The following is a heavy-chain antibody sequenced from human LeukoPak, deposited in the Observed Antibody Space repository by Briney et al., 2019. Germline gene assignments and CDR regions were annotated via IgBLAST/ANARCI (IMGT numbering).Heavy chain of an antibody. J-gene: IGHJ4*02. CDR2: IIPISDSP. CDR1: GYTFTSYY. V-gene: IGHV1-69*05. Sequence: SVKVSCKASGYTFTSYYMHWVRQAPGQGLEWMGGIIPISDSPNYAQKFQGRVTITTDESTSTAYMELSSLKSEDTAVYYCARDAGLYLDYWGQGTLVTVSS. CDR3: ARDAGLYLDY.